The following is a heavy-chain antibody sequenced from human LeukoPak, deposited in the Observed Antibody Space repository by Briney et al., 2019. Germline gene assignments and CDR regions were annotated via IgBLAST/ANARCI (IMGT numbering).Heavy chain of an antibody. CDR3: ARGGKVYCTSTTCYEDYYYYMDV. Sequence: ASVKVSCKASGGTFSSYAISWVRQAPGQGLEWMGWINPNSGGTNYAQKFQGRVTLTRDTSITTAYMELSRLKSDDTAVYYCARGGKVYCTSTTCYEDYYYYMDVWGKGTTVTVSS. CDR2: INPNSGGT. J-gene: IGHJ6*03. CDR1: GGTFSSYA. V-gene: IGHV1-2*02. D-gene: IGHD2-2*01.